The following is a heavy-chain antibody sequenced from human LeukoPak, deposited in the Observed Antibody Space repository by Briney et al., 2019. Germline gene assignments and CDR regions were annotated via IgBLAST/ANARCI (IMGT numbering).Heavy chain of an antibody. D-gene: IGHD3-10*01. CDR3: ARSPSMVRGVIGNWFDP. Sequence: GGSLRLSCAASGFTFSSYSMHCVRQAPGKGLEYVSAISSNGGSTYYANSVKGRFTISRDDSKNTLYLQIGSLRAEDMAVYYCARSPSMVRGVIGNWFDPWGQGTLVTVSS. CDR1: GFTFSSYS. CDR2: ISSNGGST. V-gene: IGHV3-64*01. J-gene: IGHJ5*02.